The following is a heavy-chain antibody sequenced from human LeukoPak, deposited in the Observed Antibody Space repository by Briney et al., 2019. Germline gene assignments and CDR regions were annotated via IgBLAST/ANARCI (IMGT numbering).Heavy chain of an antibody. CDR2: INPNSGGT. CDR1: RYTFTDYY. J-gene: IGHJ5*02. V-gene: IGHV1-2*02. CDR3: ARGRWSLGYCSSSSCLDSFDP. Sequence: GASVKVSCKASRYTFTDYYMHWVRQAPGQGLEWMGWINPNSGGTNYAQKFQGRVTMTRDTSISTAYMELSRLRSDDTAVYYCARGRWSLGYCSSSSCLDSFDPWGQGTLVTVSS. D-gene: IGHD2-2*01.